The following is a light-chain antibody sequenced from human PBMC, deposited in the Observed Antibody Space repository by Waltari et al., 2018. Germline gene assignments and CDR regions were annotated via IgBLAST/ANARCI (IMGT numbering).Light chain of an antibody. V-gene: IGKV4-1*01. Sequence: DIVMTQSPDSLAVSLGERATINCKSSQSVLYSSNNKNYLAWYQQKPGQPPKLLIYWASTRESGVPDRFSGSGSGTDFTLTISSLQAEDVAVYYCQQYLSTPPTFGQGTKVKIK. CDR3: QQYLSTPPT. J-gene: IGKJ1*01. CDR1: QSVLYSSNNKNY. CDR2: WAS.